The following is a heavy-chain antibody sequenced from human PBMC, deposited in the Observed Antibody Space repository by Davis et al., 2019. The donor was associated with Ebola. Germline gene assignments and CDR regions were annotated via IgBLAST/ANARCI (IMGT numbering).Heavy chain of an antibody. J-gene: IGHJ2*01. Sequence: SETLSLTCNVSGGSVSGYYSSWIRQSPGKGLEWIGYGYYGGRTDYNPSLKSRAIISVDTSKNHFSLNLSSVTAADTAIYYCARSVFYDSTGYYVHWYYDLWGRGTLVTVSS. V-gene: IGHV4-59*02. CDR1: GGSVSGYY. D-gene: IGHD3-22*01. CDR3: ARSVFYDSTGYYVHWYYDL. CDR2: GYYGGRT.